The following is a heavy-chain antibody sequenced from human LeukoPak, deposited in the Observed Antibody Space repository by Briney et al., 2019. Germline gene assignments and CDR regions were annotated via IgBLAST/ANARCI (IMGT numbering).Heavy chain of an antibody. CDR1: GGSISSYY. J-gene: IGHJ5*02. V-gene: IGHV4-4*07. CDR2: IYTSGST. Sequence: PSETLSLTCTVSGGSISSYYWSWIRQPAGKGLEWIGRIYTSGSTNYNPSLKSRVTMSVDTSKNQFSLKLNSVTAADTAVYYCARGRYSSSWWGSRENNWFDPWGQGTLVTVSS. CDR3: ARGRYSSSWWGSRENNWFDP. D-gene: IGHD6-13*01.